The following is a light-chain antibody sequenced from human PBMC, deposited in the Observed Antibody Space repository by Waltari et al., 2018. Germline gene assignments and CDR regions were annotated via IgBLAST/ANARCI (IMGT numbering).Light chain of an antibody. J-gene: IGKJ5*01. V-gene: IGKV3-15*01. CDR3: QQYSNWPPIT. CDR1: QSVSTN. CDR2: GAS. Sequence: ETVMTQSPATLSVSPGERVTLSCRASQSVSTNLAWYQQKPGQAPRLLIDGASTRATGTPARFSGSGSGKELTLTISSLQSEDFAVYYCQQYSNWPPITFGQGTRLEIK.